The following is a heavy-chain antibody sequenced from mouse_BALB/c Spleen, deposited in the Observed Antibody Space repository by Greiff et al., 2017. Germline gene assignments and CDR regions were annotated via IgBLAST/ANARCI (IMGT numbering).Heavy chain of an antibody. CDR3: AREIITTVVPDY. V-gene: IGHV1-82*01. Sequence: QVQLQQSGPELVKPGASVKISCKASGYAFSSSWMNWVKQRPGQGLEWIGRIYPGDGDTNYNGKFKGKATLTADKSSSTAYMQLSSLTSVDSAVYFCAREIITTVVPDYWGQGTTLTVSS. CDR2: IYPGDGDT. J-gene: IGHJ2*01. CDR1: GYAFSSSW. D-gene: IGHD1-1*01.